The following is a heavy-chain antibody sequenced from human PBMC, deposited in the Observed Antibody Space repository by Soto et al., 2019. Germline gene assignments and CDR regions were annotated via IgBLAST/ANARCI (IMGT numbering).Heavy chain of an antibody. J-gene: IGHJ6*02. D-gene: IGHD3-10*01. CDR2: ISSSSSTI. CDR3: ARVPLLWFGETQGARDYYYYGMDV. CDR1: GFTFSSYS. V-gene: IGHV3-48*02. Sequence: EVQLVESGGGLVQPGGSLRLSCAASGFTFSSYSMNWVRQAPGKGLEWVSYISSSSSTIYYADSVKGRFTISRDNAKNSLYLQMNSLRDEDTAVYYCARVPLLWFGETQGARDYYYYGMDVWGQGTTVTVSS.